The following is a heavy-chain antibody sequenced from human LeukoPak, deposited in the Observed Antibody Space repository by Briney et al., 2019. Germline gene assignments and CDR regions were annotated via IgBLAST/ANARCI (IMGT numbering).Heavy chain of an antibody. Sequence: GGSLRLSCAASGFTFSSYGMHWVRRAPGKGLEWVAFIRYDGSNKYYADSVKGRFTISRDNSKNTLYLQMNSLRAEDTAEYYCAKDFRTRYCSSTSCYGPWGQGTLVTVSS. CDR1: GFTFSSYG. CDR3: AKDFRTRYCSSTSCYGP. V-gene: IGHV3-30*02. J-gene: IGHJ5*02. D-gene: IGHD2-2*01. CDR2: IRYDGSNK.